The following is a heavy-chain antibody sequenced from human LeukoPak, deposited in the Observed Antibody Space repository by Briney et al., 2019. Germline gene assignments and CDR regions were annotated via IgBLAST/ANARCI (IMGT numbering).Heavy chain of an antibody. CDR1: GFTFSSYS. V-gene: IGHV3-48*02. CDR2: ISSSGSTI. Sequence: GGSLRLSCAASGFTFSSYSMNWVRQAPGKGLEWISYISSSGSTIIYADSEKRRFTISRDSAKNSLYLQMNSLRDEDTAVYYCARDRDSGHYTPAPGDYWGQGTLVIVSS. CDR3: ARDRDSGHYTPAPGDY. D-gene: IGHD4-17*01. J-gene: IGHJ4*02.